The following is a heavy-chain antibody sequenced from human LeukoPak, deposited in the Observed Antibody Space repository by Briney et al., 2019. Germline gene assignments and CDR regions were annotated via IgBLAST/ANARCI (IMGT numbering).Heavy chain of an antibody. CDR2: ISPSGAST. Sequence: ASVKVSCKASGYTFTNYYMHWVRQAPGQGPEWMGMISPSGASTSYAQKFQGRVTMTRDVSTSTVYMELSSLRSEDTAVYYCARHTTGYNSPRDSFNIWGQGTMVTVSS. CDR1: GYTFTNYY. CDR3: ARHTTGYNSPRDSFNI. J-gene: IGHJ3*02. D-gene: IGHD1-1*01. V-gene: IGHV1-46*01.